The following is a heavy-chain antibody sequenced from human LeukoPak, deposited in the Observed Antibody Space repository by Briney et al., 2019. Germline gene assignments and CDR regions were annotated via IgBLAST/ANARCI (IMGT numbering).Heavy chain of an antibody. CDR2: ISSDGRNA. J-gene: IGHJ4*02. CDR3: VPHINYSYQY. CDR1: GFAFSSSP. D-gene: IGHD5-18*01. V-gene: IGHV3-64D*06. Sequence: PGGSLRLSCSASGFAFSSSPMHWVRRAPGKTLEYVSAISSDGRNAYYADSVKGRFTMSRDNSKNTLSLQMSSLRPEDTAVYYCVPHINYSYQYWGRGTQVTVS.